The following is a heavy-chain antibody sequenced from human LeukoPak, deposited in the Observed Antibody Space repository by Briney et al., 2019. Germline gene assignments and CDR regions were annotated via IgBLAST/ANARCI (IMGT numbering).Heavy chain of an antibody. Sequence: PSETLSLTCAVYGGSFSGYYWSWIRQPPGKGLEWIGEINHSGSTNYNPSLKSRVTISVDTSKNQFSLKLSSVTAADTAVYYCASEDCSGGSCYSFDYWGQGTLVTVSS. CDR1: GGSFSGYY. CDR2: INHSGST. CDR3: ASEDCSGGSCYSFDY. J-gene: IGHJ4*02. D-gene: IGHD2-15*01. V-gene: IGHV4-34*01.